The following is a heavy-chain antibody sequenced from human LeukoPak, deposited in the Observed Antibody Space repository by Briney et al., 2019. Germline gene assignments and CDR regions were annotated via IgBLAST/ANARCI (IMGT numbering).Heavy chain of an antibody. J-gene: IGHJ6*02. CDR3: ARGRARKQYGSGSSASLYYGMDV. D-gene: IGHD3-10*01. Sequence: GASVKVSCKASGGTFSSYAISWVRQAPGQGLEWMGRIIPILGIANYAQKFQGRVTITADKSTSTAYMELSSLRSEDTAVYYCARGRARKQYGSGSSASLYYGMDVWGQGTTVTVSS. CDR1: GGTFSSYA. CDR2: IIPILGIA. V-gene: IGHV1-69*04.